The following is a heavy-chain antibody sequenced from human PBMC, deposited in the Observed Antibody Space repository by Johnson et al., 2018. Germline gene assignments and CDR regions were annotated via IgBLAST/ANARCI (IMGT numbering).Heavy chain of an antibody. CDR1: GFTFSAYG. D-gene: IGHD6-13*01. CDR2: ISYDGSNK. J-gene: IGHJ1*01. Sequence: QVQLVQSGGGVVQPGRSLRLSCAASGFTFSAYGMHWVRQAPGKGLEWVAVISYDGSNKYYADSVKGRFTISRDNSKNTLYLQMNSLRAEATAVYYCEKDWEVAAVCTGGYFHHWGQGTLVTVSS. V-gene: IGHV3-30*18. CDR3: EKDWEVAAVCTGGYFHH.